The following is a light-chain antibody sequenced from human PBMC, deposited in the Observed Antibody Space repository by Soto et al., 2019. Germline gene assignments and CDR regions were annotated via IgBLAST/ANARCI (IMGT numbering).Light chain of an antibody. Sequence: QSALTQPASVSGSLGQSITISCTGTSNDVGIYNFVSWYQQYPGKAPKLILFDVSSRPSGVSNRFSVSKSGNTASLTISGLHAEDEAYYYCSSYSGTTRVVFGGGTKLTVL. CDR1: SNDVGIYNF. J-gene: IGLJ2*01. CDR3: SSYSGTTRVV. V-gene: IGLV2-14*03. CDR2: DVS.